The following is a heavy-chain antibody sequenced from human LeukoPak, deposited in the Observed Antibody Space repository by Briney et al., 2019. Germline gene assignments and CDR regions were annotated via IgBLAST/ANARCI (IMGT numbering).Heavy chain of an antibody. CDR2: ISAYNGNT. CDR1: GYTFTSYG. J-gene: IGHJ5*02. Sequence: ASVKVSCKASGYTFTSYGISWVRQAPGQGLEWMGWISAYNGNTNYAQKLQGRVTMTTDTSTSTAYMELRSLRSDDTAVYYCARKVRDDILTGYPENWFDPWGQGTLVTVSS. CDR3: ARKVRDDILTGYPENWFDP. D-gene: IGHD3-9*01. V-gene: IGHV1-18*01.